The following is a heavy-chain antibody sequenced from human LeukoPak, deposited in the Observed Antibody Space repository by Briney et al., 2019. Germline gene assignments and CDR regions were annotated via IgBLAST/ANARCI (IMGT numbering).Heavy chain of an antibody. CDR2: ISGSGGST. Sequence: PGGSLRLSCAASRLTFSSYAISWDRHVPRGGRGWVSAISGSGGSTYYADRVKGRFTISRDNSKNTLYLQMNSLRAEDTAVYYCAKGYSTVTTVRRNWFDPWGQGTLVTVSS. V-gene: IGHV3-23*01. CDR1: RLTFSSYA. CDR3: AKGYSTVTTVRRNWFDP. J-gene: IGHJ5*02. D-gene: IGHD4-17*01.